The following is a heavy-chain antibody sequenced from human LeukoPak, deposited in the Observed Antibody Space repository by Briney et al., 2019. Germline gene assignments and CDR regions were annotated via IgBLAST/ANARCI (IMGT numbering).Heavy chain of an antibody. Sequence: SETLSLTCTVSGGIISSSSYYWGWLRQPPGKGLEGIGSIYYSGNTYYNPSLKSRVTISVDTSKNQFSLKLSSVTAADTAVYCCAREATGPGSNWFDHWGQGTLVTVSS. CDR3: AREATGPGSNWFDH. D-gene: IGHD1-26*01. CDR2: IYYSGNT. V-gene: IGHV4-39*02. J-gene: IGHJ5*02. CDR1: GGIISSSSYY.